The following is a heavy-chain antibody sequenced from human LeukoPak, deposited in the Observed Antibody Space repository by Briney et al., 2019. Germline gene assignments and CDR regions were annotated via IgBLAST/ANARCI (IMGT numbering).Heavy chain of an antibody. CDR2: IYYSGST. D-gene: IGHD6-13*01. Sequence: PSETLSLTCTVSGGSISSYYWSWIRQPPGKGLEWIGSIYYSGSTYYNPSLKSRVTISVDTSKNQFSLKLSSVTAADTAVYYCARISIAAAGTDYYYYYMDVWGKGTTVTISS. CDR3: ARISIAAAGTDYYYYYMDV. V-gene: IGHV4-39*01. CDR1: GGSISSYY. J-gene: IGHJ6*03.